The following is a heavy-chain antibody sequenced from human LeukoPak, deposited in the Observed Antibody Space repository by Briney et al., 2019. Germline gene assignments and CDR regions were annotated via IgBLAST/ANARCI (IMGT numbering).Heavy chain of an antibody. CDR2: IIPIFGTA. J-gene: IGHJ3*02. V-gene: IGHV1-69*13. D-gene: IGHD3-22*01. CDR1: GGTFSSYA. Sequence: ASVKVSCKASGGTFSSYAISWVRQAPGQGLEWMGGIIPIFGTANYAQKFQGRVTITADESTSTAYMELSSLRSEDTVVYYCARSWGDYYDSSGYYKAHAFDIWGQGTMVTVSS. CDR3: ARSWGDYYDSSGYYKAHAFDI.